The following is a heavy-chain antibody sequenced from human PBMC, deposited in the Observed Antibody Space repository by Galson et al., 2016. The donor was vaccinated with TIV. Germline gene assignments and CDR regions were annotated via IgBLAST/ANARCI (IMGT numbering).Heavy chain of an antibody. CDR2: TYYRSRWYY. CDR3: TRAAGKNGASCYATCETVDI. J-gene: IGHJ3*02. D-gene: IGHD2-2*01. Sequence: CAISGDSVSSDSAAWNWVRQSPSRGLEWLGRTYYRSRWYYDYKVSVKSRITINPDTSKNQFSLQLNSMTPEDTAVYYCTRAAGKNGASCYATCETVDIWGQATMVTVSS. CDR1: GDSVSSDSAA. V-gene: IGHV6-1*01.